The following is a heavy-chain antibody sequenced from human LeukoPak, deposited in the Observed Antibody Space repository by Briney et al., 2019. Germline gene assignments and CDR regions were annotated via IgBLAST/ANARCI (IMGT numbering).Heavy chain of an antibody. Sequence: GGSLRLSCAASGFTFSSYAMNRVRQAPGKGLEWVTFISASGSSTHYADSVKGRFTISRDNSNNTLYLQINSLRAEDTAAYYCAKGAQYDFWSGYTLEYFDVWGKGTLVTVSS. V-gene: IGHV3-23*01. D-gene: IGHD3-3*01. CDR3: AKGAQYDFWSGYTLEYFDV. CDR2: ISASGSST. CDR1: GFTFSSYA. J-gene: IGHJ4*02.